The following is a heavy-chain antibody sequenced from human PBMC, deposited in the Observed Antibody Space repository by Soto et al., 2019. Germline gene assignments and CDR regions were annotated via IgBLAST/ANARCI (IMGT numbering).Heavy chain of an antibody. CDR3: AREVPAAASGFDP. CDR1: GFTFSSYS. CDR2: ISSSSSYI. D-gene: IGHD2-2*01. J-gene: IGHJ5*02. V-gene: IGHV3-21*01. Sequence: EVQLVESGGGLVKPGGSLRLSCAASGFTFSSYSMNWVRQAPGKGLAWVSSISSSSSYIYYADSVKGRFTISRDNAKNSLYLKMNSLRAEDTAVYYCAREVPAAASGFDPWGQGTLVTVSS.